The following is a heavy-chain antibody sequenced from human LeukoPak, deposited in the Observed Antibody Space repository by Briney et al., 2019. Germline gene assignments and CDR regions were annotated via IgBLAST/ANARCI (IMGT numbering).Heavy chain of an antibody. V-gene: IGHV3-30*03. Sequence: GGSLRHSCAASGFTFSSYGMHWVLQAPGKGLEWVAVISYDGSNKYYADSVKGRFTISRDNSKNTLYLQMNSLRAEDTAVYYCTPVAYRGQGTLVTVSS. J-gene: IGHJ4*02. CDR3: TPVAY. D-gene: IGHD2-15*01. CDR2: ISYDGSNK. CDR1: GFTFSSYG.